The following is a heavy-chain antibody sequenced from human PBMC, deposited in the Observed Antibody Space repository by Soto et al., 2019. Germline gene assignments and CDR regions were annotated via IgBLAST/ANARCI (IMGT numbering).Heavy chain of an antibody. V-gene: IGHV3-23*01. CDR2: ISGSGGSA. D-gene: IGHD2-2*01. J-gene: IGHJ6*02. CDR3: AKGGSTSRWSYYYGMDV. CDR1: GFTFSSYA. Sequence: EVQLLESGGGLVQPGGSLRLSCAASGFTFSSYAMSWVRQAPGKGLEWVSAISGSGGSAYYADSVKGRFTISRDNSKNALDRQMNSLRAEDTAVYYCAKGGSTSRWSYYYGMDVWGQGTTVTVSS.